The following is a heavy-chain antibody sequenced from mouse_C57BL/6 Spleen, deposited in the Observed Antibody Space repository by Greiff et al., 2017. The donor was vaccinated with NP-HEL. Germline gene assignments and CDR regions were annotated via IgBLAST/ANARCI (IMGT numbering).Heavy chain of an antibody. CDR2: LYPGDGDS. J-gene: IGHJ3*01. Sequence: QVQLQQSGAELVKPGASAKISCKASGYAFSSYWMNWVQQRPGKGLEGIGQLYPGDGDSNSNGKFKGMATLTADNSSSTAYMQHSSLTSEYSAVCFCARGYYYGSSSWFAYWGQGTLVTVAA. D-gene: IGHD1-1*01. CDR1: GYAFSSYW. CDR3: ARGYYYGSSSWFAY. V-gene: IGHV1-80*01.